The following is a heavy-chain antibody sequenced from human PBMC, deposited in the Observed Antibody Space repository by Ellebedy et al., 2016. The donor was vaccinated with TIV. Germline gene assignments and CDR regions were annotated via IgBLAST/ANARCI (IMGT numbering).Heavy chain of an antibody. Sequence: QTLSLTCALFRDSFSSNTAAWNLTRQSPSRGLEWLGRTYYRSKWYNDYAVSVKSRITNNPDTSKNQFSLQLNSVTPEDTAVYYCARVGNTGAFDIWGQGTMVTVSS. CDR2: TYYRSKWYN. CDR1: RDSFSSNTAA. V-gene: IGHV6-1*01. J-gene: IGHJ3*02. CDR3: ARVGNTGAFDI. D-gene: IGHD1-14*01.